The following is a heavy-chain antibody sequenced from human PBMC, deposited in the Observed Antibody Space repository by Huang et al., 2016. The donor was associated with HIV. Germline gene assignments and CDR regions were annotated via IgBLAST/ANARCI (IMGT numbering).Heavy chain of an antibody. CDR3: AKDPDYDSSGYYYVG. J-gene: IGHJ4*02. CDR1: GFTFSSYA. D-gene: IGHD3-22*01. V-gene: IGHV3-23*01. CDR2: ISGSGGRT. Sequence: EVQLLESGGGLVQPGGSLRLSCAASGFTFSSYARSWVRQAPGKGLEWVSGISGSGGRTEYADSVKGRFTISRDNSKNTLYLQMNSLRAEDTAVYYCAKDPDYDSSGYYYVGWGQGTLVTVSS.